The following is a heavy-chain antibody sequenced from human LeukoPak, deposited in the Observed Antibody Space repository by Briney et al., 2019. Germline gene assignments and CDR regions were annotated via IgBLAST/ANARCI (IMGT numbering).Heavy chain of an antibody. CDR2: IRYDGSNK. J-gene: IGHJ4*02. V-gene: IGHV3-30*02. CDR3: AKDRRSGCHYYFDY. Sequence: GGSLRLSCAASGFTFSSYGMHWVRQAPGKWLEWVAFIRYDGSNKYYADSVKGRFTISRDNSKNTLYLQMNSLRAEDTAVYYCAKDRRSGCHYYFDYWGQGTLVTVSS. CDR1: GFTFSSYG. D-gene: IGHD6-19*01.